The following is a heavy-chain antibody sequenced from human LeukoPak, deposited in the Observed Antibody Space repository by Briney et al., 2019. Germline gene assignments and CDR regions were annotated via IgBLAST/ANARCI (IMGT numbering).Heavy chain of an antibody. D-gene: IGHD2-15*01. CDR2: ISVSGNT. V-gene: IGHV3-23*01. CDR3: AKAPVTTCSGAYCYPFDY. CDR1: GFTLSSYA. J-gene: IGHJ4*02. Sequence: GGSLRLSCAASGFTLSSYAMSWVRRGPGKGLEWVSAISVSGNTYHADSVKGRFTISRDSSKNTQYLQVNSLRAGDAAVYYCAKAPVTTCSGAYCYPFDYWSQGTLVTVSS.